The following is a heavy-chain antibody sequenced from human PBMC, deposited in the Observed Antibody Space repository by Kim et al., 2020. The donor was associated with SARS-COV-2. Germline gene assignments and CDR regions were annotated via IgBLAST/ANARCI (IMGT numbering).Heavy chain of an antibody. V-gene: IGHV6-1*01. J-gene: IGHJ5*02. D-gene: IGHD3-3*02. Sequence: SQTLSLTCAISGDSVSSNSAAWNWIRQSPSRGLEWLGRTYFRSKWYHDYAVSVKSRITVNGDTSKNQFSLQLNSMTPEDTAVYYCTGDRDWAFFSWGQGTLVTVSS. CDR2: TYFRSKWYH. CDR3: TGDRDWAFFS. CDR1: GDSVSSNSAA.